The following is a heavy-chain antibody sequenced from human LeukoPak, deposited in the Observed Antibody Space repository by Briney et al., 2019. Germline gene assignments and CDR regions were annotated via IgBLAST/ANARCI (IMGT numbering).Heavy chain of an antibody. J-gene: IGHJ4*02. D-gene: IGHD1-26*01. CDR1: GASISSSRYY. Sequence: PSETLSLTCTVSGASISSSRYYWGWIRQPPGKGLEWIGSISYSGTTYYNPSLKSRVTISVDTSRNQFSLKLSSVTAPDTAVYYCAIGATGDYYFDYWGQGTLVTVSS. CDR2: ISYSGTT. CDR3: AIGATGDYYFDY. V-gene: IGHV4-39*01.